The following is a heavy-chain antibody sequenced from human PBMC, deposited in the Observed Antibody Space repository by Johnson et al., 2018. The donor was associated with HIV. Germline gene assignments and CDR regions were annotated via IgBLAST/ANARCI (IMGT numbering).Heavy chain of an antibody. Sequence: EVQLVESGGGVVRPGGSLRLSCAASGFTFDDYGMSWVRQGPGKRLEWVSGIKWSGGSTGYADSVKARFMISRDNAKNSLYLQMNSLRVEDTAVYYCAKEDPVRGYSGYVDAFDIWGQGTMVTVSS. CDR2: IKWSGGST. J-gene: IGHJ3*02. D-gene: IGHD5-12*01. V-gene: IGHV3-20*04. CDR3: AKEDPVRGYSGYVDAFDI. CDR1: GFTFDDYG.